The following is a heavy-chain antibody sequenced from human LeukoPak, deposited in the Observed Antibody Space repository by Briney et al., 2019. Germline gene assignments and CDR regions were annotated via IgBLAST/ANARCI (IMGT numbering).Heavy chain of an antibody. Sequence: YSSGATYYAESVKGRFSISRDSSKNTFDLQMNILRTEDTDVYYCAKDGVGATLFGHWGQGALVTVSA. CDR2: YSSGAT. V-gene: IGHV3-66*03. J-gene: IGHJ4*02. D-gene: IGHD1-26*01. CDR3: AKDGVGATLFGH.